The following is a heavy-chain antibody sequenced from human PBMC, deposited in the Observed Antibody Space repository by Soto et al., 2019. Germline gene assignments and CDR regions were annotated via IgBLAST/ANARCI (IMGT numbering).Heavy chain of an antibody. J-gene: IGHJ6*02. Sequence: GGSLRLSCAASGFTFSSYSMNWVRQAPGKGLEWVSYISSSSSTIYYADSVKGRFTISRDNAKNSLYLQMNSLRDEDTAVYYCARDCNIAVAGQNYYYYGMDVWGQGTTVTVSS. D-gene: IGHD6-19*01. V-gene: IGHV3-48*02. CDR1: GFTFSSYS. CDR2: ISSSSSTI. CDR3: ARDCNIAVAGQNYYYYGMDV.